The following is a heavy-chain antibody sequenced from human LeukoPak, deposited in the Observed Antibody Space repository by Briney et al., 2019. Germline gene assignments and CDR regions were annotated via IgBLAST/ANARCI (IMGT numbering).Heavy chain of an antibody. CDR1: GYTFTSYY. CDR2: INPSGGST. J-gene: IGHJ4*02. Sequence: ASVKVSCKASGYTFTSYYMHWVRQAPGQGLEWMGIINPSGGSTSYAQKFRGRVTMTRDTSTSTVYMELSSLRSEDTAVYYCARGGSSYNDEHEEFDYWGQGTVVTVSS. CDR3: ARGGSSYNDEHEEFDY. D-gene: IGHD3-22*01. V-gene: IGHV1-46*01.